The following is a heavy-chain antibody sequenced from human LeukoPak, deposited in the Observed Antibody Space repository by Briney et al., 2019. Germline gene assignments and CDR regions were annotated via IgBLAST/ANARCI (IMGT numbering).Heavy chain of an antibody. CDR2: ISAYNGNT. CDR1: GYTFTSYG. D-gene: IGHD2-21*02. J-gene: IGHJ4*02. CDR3: ARDLEEHIVVVTGGY. Sequence: GASVKVSCKASGYTFTSYGISWVRQAPGQGLEWMGWISAYNGNTNYAQKLQGRVTMTTDTSTSTAYMELRSLRSDDTAVYYCARDLEEHIVVVTGGYWGQGTLVTVSS. V-gene: IGHV1-18*01.